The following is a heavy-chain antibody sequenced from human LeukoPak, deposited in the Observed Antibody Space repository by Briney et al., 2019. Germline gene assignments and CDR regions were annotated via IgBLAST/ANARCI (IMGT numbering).Heavy chain of an antibody. CDR2: MSHDGHTK. Sequence: QPGGCLRLSCAASGFTFNSYPLHWVRQGPGRGLEWLAVMSHDGHTKFYADSVKGRFIVSRDYSKSLFYLEMNNLRTEDAAVYFCAREDYSYGLGAFDYWGQGTLVTVSP. V-gene: IGHV3-30-3*01. D-gene: IGHD5-18*01. J-gene: IGHJ4*02. CDR3: AREDYSYGLGAFDY. CDR1: GFTFNSYP.